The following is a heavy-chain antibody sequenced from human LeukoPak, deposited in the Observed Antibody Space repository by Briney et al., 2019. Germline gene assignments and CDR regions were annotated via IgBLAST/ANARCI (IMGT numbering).Heavy chain of an antibody. D-gene: IGHD5-18*01. J-gene: IGHJ3*02. CDR3: ARDRGVDTAMVGAFDI. CDR1: GFTFSSYA. V-gene: IGHV3-30*04. CDR2: ISYDGSNK. Sequence: QPGGSLRLSCAASGFTFSSYAMHWVRQAPGKGLEWVAVISYDGSNKYYADSVKGRFTISRDNSKKTLYLQMNSLRAEDTAVYYCARDRGVDTAMVGAFDIWGQGTMVTVSS.